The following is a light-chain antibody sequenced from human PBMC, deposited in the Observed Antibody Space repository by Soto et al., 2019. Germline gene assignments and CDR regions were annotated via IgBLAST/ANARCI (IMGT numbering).Light chain of an antibody. J-gene: IGLJ1*01. CDR2: YDT. Sequence: SYELTQPPSVSVAPGKTAKITCGGNNIGSKSVHWYQQKPGQAPLLVIYYDTDRPSGIPERFSGSNSGNTATLTISRVEARDEADYYCQVWDRSSDLDYVFGTGTKVTVL. CDR1: NIGSKS. V-gene: IGLV3-21*04. CDR3: QVWDRSSDLDYV.